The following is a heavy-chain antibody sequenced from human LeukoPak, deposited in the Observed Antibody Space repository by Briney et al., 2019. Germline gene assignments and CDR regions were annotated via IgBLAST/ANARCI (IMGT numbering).Heavy chain of an antibody. CDR2: ISGSGGST. D-gene: IGHD3-16*02. Sequence: GGSLRLSCAASGFTFSSYAMSWVRQAPGKGLEWVSAISGSGGSTYYADSVKGRFTISRDNSKNTLYLQMNSLRAEDTAVYYCASLYDYVWGSYRYTGFDYWGQGTLVTVSS. CDR3: ASLYDYVWGSYRYTGFDY. CDR1: GFTFSSYA. V-gene: IGHV3-23*01. J-gene: IGHJ4*02.